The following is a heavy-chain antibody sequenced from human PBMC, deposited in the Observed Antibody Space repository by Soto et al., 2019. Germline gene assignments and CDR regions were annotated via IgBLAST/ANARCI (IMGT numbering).Heavy chain of an antibody. Sequence: QVQLVESGGVVVQPGRSLRLSCAASGFTFNNYGMHWVRQAPGKGLEWVAVIWHDGTVKYYADPVKGRFTISRDNSKNTLYLQMNSLRAEDTAVYYCARVGVSNNWYFDLWGSGTLVTVSS. J-gene: IGHJ2*01. CDR3: ARVGVSNNWYFDL. V-gene: IGHV3-33*01. CDR2: IWHDGTVK. CDR1: GFTFNNYG. D-gene: IGHD2-21*01.